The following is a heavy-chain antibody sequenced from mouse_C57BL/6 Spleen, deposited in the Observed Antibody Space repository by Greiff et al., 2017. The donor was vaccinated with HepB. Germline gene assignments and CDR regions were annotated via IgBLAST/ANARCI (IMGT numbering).Heavy chain of an antibody. CDR1: GFTFSSYA. CDR2: ISSGGDYI. J-gene: IGHJ4*01. Sequence: DVKLVESGEGLVKPGGSLKLSCAASGFTFSSYAMSWVRQTPEKRLEWVAYISSGGDYIYYADTVKGRFTISRDNARNTLYLQMSSLKSEDTAMYYCTREGQLRPSYYAMDYWGQGTSVTVSS. V-gene: IGHV5-9-1*02. D-gene: IGHD3-2*02. CDR3: TREGQLRPSYYAMDY.